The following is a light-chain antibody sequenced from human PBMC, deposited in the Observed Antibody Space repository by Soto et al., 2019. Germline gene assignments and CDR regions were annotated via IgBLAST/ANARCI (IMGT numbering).Light chain of an antibody. CDR2: AAS. V-gene: IGKV1-27*01. CDR1: QGISNY. Sequence: DIQMTQSPSSLSASLGDRVTITCRASQGISNYLVWYQQKPGKAPNLLIYAASTLQFGVPSRFRGSGSGTDFNLTISSLQPEDVATYYCQKYNSAPYTFGQGTKLEIK. CDR3: QKYNSAPYT. J-gene: IGKJ2*01.